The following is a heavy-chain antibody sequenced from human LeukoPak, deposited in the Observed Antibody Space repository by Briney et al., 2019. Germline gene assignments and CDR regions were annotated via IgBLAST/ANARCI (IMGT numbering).Heavy chain of an antibody. CDR2: INHSGTT. D-gene: IGHD3-22*01. CDR1: GGSFSGYY. V-gene: IGHV4-34*01. J-gene: IGHJ4*02. Sequence: SETLSLTCAVYGGSFSGYYWSWIRQPPGKGLEWIGDINHSGTTNYSPSLKSRVTISVDTSKNQFSLKLSSVTAADTAVFYCARRTGTYYYDSSGYSPWRYYFDYWGQGTLVTVSS. CDR3: ARRTGTYYYDSSGYSPWRYYFDY.